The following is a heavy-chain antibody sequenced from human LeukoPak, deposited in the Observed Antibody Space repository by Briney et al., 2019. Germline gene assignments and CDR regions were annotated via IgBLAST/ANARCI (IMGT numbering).Heavy chain of an antibody. D-gene: IGHD6-25*01. Sequence: PSETLSLTCAVYGGSFSGYYWSWIRQPPGKGLEWIGEINHSGSTNYNPSLKSRVTISVDTSKNQFSLKLSSVTAADTAVYYCARGIYSSGWAFDYWGQGTLVTVSS. V-gene: IGHV4-34*01. CDR2: INHSGST. J-gene: IGHJ4*02. CDR1: GGSFSGYY. CDR3: ARGIYSSGWAFDY.